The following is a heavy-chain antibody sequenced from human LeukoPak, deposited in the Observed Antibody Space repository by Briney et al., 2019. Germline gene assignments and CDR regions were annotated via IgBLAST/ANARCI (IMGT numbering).Heavy chain of an antibody. CDR1: GYTFTTYG. CDR2: ISAYNANT. D-gene: IGHD6-19*01. V-gene: IGHV1-18*01. J-gene: IGHJ4*02. Sequence: VGTVKVSCKASGYTFTTYGISWVRQAPGQGLEWMVGISAYNANTNYAQKFQGRVTMTTDTSTSTAYMDLRSLRSDDTAVYYCARDPTIAVAGPGYWGQGTLVTVSS. CDR3: ARDPTIAVAGPGY.